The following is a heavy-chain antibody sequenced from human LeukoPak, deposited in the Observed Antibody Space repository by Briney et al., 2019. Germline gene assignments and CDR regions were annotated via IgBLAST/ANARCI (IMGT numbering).Heavy chain of an antibody. Sequence: GESPKISCKGSGYSFTSYWIGWVRQMPGKGLEWMGIIYPGDSDTRYSPSFQGQVTISADKSISTAYLQWSSLKASDTAMYYCARNGGYCSGGSCYSGGFDYWGQGTLVTVSS. J-gene: IGHJ4*02. CDR2: IYPGDSDT. CDR1: GYSFTSYW. CDR3: ARNGGYCSGGSCYSGGFDY. D-gene: IGHD2-15*01. V-gene: IGHV5-51*01.